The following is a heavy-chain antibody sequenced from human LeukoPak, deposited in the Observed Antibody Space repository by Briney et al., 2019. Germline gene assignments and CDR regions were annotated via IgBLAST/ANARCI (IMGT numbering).Heavy chain of an antibody. J-gene: IGHJ4*02. CDR3: ARDQHGSGSYSASYI. CDR2: ISGSSYYI. Sequence: GGSLRLSCAASGFTFSSYSMNWVRQAPGKGLEWVSSISGSSYYIYYADSVKGRFTISRDNAKNSLYLQMNSLRAEDTAVYYCARDQHGSGSYSASYIWGQGTLVTVSS. V-gene: IGHV3-21*01. D-gene: IGHD3-10*01. CDR1: GFTFSSYS.